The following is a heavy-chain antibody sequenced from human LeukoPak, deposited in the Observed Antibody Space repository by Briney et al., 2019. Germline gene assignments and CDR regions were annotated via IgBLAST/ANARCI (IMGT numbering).Heavy chain of an antibody. CDR3: AKAPGEEWLRLEFFDY. D-gene: IGHD5-12*01. CDR1: GFTFSSYG. V-gene: IGHV3-23*01. Sequence: QPGGSLRLSCAASGFTFSSYGMSWVRQAPGKGLEWVSAISGSGGSTYYADSVKGRFTISRDNSKNTLYLQMNSLRAEDTAVYYCAKAPGEEWLRLEFFDYWGQGTLVTVSS. CDR2: ISGSGGST. J-gene: IGHJ4*02.